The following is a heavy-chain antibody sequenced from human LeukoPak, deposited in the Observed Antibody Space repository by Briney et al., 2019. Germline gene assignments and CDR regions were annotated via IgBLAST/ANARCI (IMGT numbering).Heavy chain of an antibody. CDR1: GFTFSSYA. CDR3: ARDRDGDYVFDY. Sequence: GRSLRLSCAASGFTFSSYAMHWVRQAPGKGLEWVAVISYDGSNKYYADSVKGRFTISRDNSKNTLYLQMNSLRAEDTAVYYCARDRDGDYVFDYWGQGTLVTVSS. CDR2: ISYDGSNK. V-gene: IGHV3-30-3*01. J-gene: IGHJ4*02. D-gene: IGHD4-17*01.